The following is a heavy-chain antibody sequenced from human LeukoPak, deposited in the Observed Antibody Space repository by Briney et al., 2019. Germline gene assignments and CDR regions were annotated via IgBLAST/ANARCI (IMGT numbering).Heavy chain of an antibody. J-gene: IGHJ4*02. CDR3: ARGDCSGGSCYLSLTTIDY. D-gene: IGHD2-15*01. V-gene: IGHV3-48*04. CDR1: GFTFSSYS. Sequence: GGSLRLSCAASGFTFSSYSMNWVRQAPGKGLEWVSSISSSGSTIYYADSVKGRFTISRDNAKNSLYLQMNSLRAEDTAVYYCARGDCSGGSCYLSLTTIDYWGQGTLVTVSS. CDR2: ISSSGSTI.